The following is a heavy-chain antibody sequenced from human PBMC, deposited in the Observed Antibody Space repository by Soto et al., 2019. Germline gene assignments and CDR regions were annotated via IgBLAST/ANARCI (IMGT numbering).Heavy chain of an antibody. CDR3: AHSRVFDWFDP. J-gene: IGHJ5*02. CDR1: GFSLSTSEVG. Sequence: SGPTLVNPAETLTLTCTFSGFSLSTSEVGVGWIRQPPGKALEWLALIFWNDDERYNPSLKSRLTITKDISKNQVVLTMTNMDPVDTATYYCAHSRVFDWFDPWGQGTLVTVSS. CDR2: IFWNDDE. V-gene: IGHV2-5*01. D-gene: IGHD6-13*01.